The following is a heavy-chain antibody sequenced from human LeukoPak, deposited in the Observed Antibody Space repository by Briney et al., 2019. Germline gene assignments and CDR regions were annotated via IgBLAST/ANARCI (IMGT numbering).Heavy chain of an antibody. CDR2: FDPEDGET. CDR3: ATRVVPAAPQKYYYYYMDV. CDR1: CDTLTELS. D-gene: IGHD2-2*01. J-gene: IGHJ6*03. Sequence: ASVKVSCKDACDTLTELSMHWVRQAPGKGLEWMGGFDPEDGETIYAQKFQGRVTMTEDTSTDTAYMELSSLRSEDTAVYYCATRVVPAAPQKYYYYYMDVWGKGTTVTVSS. V-gene: IGHV1-24*01.